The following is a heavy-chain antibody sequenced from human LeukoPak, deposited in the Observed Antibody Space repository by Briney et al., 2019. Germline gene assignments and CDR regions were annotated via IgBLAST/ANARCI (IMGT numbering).Heavy chain of an antibody. Sequence: PGGSLRLSCAASGFTFSRYAMSWVRQAPGKGVEWVSAISGSGGSTYYADSVKGRFTISRYNSKNTLYLQMNSLRAEDTAVYYCVGFIVATINFDYWGQGTLVTVSS. CDR1: GFTFSRYA. J-gene: IGHJ4*02. CDR3: VGFIVATINFDY. CDR2: ISGSGGST. V-gene: IGHV3-23*01. D-gene: IGHD5-12*01.